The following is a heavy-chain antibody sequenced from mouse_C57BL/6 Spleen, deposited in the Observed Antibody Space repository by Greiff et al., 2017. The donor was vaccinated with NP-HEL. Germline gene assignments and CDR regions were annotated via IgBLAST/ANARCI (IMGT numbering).Heavy chain of an antibody. CDR3: TSPYGNYPYYYAMDY. D-gene: IGHD2-1*01. Sequence: VQLQQSGAELVRPGASVKLSCTASGFNIKDYYMHWVKQRPEQGLEWIGRIDPEDGDTEYAPKFQGKATMTADTSSNTAYLQLSSLTSEDTAVYYCTSPYGNYPYYYAMDYWGQGTSVTVSS. V-gene: IGHV14-1*01. CDR1: GFNIKDYY. J-gene: IGHJ4*01. CDR2: IDPEDGDT.